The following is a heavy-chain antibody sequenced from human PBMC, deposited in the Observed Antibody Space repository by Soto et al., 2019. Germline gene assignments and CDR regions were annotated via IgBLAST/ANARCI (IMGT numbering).Heavy chain of an antibody. CDR2: IYYSGST. D-gene: IGHD4-17*01. CDR1: GGSISSYY. CDR3: ARRYGPGFDY. V-gene: IGHV4-59*08. J-gene: IGHJ4*02. Sequence: QVQLQESGPGLVKPSETLSLTCTVSGGSISSYYWSWIRQPPGKGLEWIGYIYYSGSTNYNPSLKRRVTISVDTSKNQFSLKLSSVTAADTAMYYCARRYGPGFDYWGQGTLVTVSS.